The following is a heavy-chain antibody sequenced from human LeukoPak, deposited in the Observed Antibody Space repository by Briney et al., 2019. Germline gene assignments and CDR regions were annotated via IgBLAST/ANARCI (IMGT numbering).Heavy chain of an antibody. CDR1: GGTFSSYA. V-gene: IGHV1-69*13. D-gene: IGHD3-22*01. CDR2: ITPIFGTA. J-gene: IGHJ4*02. CDR3: AREWGLESSGYYYAY. Sequence: SVKVSCKASGGTFSSYAISWVRQAPGQGLEWMGGITPIFGTANFAQKFQGRVSITADESTSTAFMELSSLRSEDTAVYYCAREWGLESSGYYYAYWGQGTLVTVSS.